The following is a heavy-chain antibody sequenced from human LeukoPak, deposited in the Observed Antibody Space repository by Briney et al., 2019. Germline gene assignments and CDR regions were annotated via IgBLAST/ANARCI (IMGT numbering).Heavy chain of an antibody. CDR2: IYSGGST. D-gene: IGHD4-23*01. J-gene: IGHJ4*02. CDR1: GLTVSRNY. Sequence: GGSLRLSCAASGLTVSRNYMSWVRQAPGKGLEWVSIIYSGGSTYYADSVKGRFTISRDNSKNTLYLQMNSLRAEDTAVYYCAREDGYGGNSFDYWGQGTLVTVSS. CDR3: AREDGYGGNSFDY. V-gene: IGHV3-53*01.